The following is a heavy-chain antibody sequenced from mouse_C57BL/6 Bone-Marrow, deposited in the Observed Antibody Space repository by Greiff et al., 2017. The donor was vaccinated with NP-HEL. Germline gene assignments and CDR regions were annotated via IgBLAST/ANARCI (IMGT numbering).Heavy chain of an antibody. CDR1: GFSFNTYA. V-gene: IGHV10-1*01. CDR3: VRATYYYGSRHYFDY. CDR2: IRSKSNNYAT. Sequence: EVQLVESGGGLVQPKGSLKLSCAASGFSFNTYAMNWVRQAPGKGLEWVARIRSKSNNYATYYADSVKDRFTISRDDSESMLYLQMNNLKTEDTAMYYCVRATYYYGSRHYFDYWGQGTTLTVSS. D-gene: IGHD1-1*01. J-gene: IGHJ2*01.